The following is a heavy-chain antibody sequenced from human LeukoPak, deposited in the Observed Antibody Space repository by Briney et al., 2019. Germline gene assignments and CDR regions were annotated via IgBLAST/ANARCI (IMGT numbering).Heavy chain of an antibody. CDR1: GYSFTVYY. CDR3: AREDYGDSNNFEY. D-gene: IGHD4-17*01. J-gene: IGHJ4*02. CDR2: ISPDSGDT. Sequence: GASVTVSFKTSGYSFTVYYIHWVRQAPGQGLEWVGWISPDSGDTSYAQKFQGRVTMTRDTSISTAYMELSRLTSDDTAVYYCAREDYGDSNNFEYWGQGTLVSVSS. V-gene: IGHV1-2*02.